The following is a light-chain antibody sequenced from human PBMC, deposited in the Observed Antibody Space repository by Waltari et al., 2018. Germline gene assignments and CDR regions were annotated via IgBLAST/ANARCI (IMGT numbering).Light chain of an antibody. CDR2: KAS. CDR1: QTISNW. V-gene: IGKV1-5*03. CDR3: QQYHSYSYT. J-gene: IGKJ2*01. Sequence: DIQVTQAPTTPSASVGDRVTITCWASQTISNWLAWYQQKPGKAPKPLIYKASTLESGVPSRFSGSGSATEFTLTISSLQPDDFATYYCQQYHSYSYTFGQGTRLEI.